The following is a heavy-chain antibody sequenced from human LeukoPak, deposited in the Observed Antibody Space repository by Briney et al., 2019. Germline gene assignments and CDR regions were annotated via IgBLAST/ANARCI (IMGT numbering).Heavy chain of an antibody. D-gene: IGHD3-10*01. CDR2: IIPILGIA. J-gene: IGHJ4*02. Sequence: SVKVSCKASGGTFSSYAISWVRQAPGQGLEWMGRIIPILGIADYAQKFQGRVTITADKSTSTAYMELSSLRSEDTAVYYCAVYGSGSPFDYWGQGTLVTVSS. V-gene: IGHV1-69*04. CDR1: GGTFSSYA. CDR3: AVYGSGSPFDY.